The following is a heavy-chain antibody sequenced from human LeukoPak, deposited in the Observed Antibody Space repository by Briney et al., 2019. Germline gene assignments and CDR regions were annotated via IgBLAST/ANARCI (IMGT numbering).Heavy chain of an antibody. V-gene: IGHV4-31*03. Sequence: PSQTLSLTCTVSGGSISSGGYYWSWIRQHPGKGLEWIGYIYYSGSTYYNPSLKSRVTISVDTSKNQFSLKLSSVTAADTAVYYCARVGPVGIQLWHDAFDIWGQGTMVTVSS. CDR2: IYYSGST. CDR1: GGSISSGGYY. D-gene: IGHD5-18*01. CDR3: ARVGPVGIQLWHDAFDI. J-gene: IGHJ3*02.